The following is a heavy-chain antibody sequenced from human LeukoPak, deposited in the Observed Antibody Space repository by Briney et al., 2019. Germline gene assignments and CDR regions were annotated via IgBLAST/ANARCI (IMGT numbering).Heavy chain of an antibody. Sequence: GGSLRLSCAASGFTFSSYAMSWVRQAPGKGLEWVSAISGSGGSTYYADSVKGRFTISRDNSKNTLYLQMNSLTAEDTAVYYCAKGPSDYGDYWFDPWGQGTLVTVSS. CDR1: GFTFSSYA. V-gene: IGHV3-23*01. J-gene: IGHJ5*02. CDR3: AKGPSDYGDYWFDP. D-gene: IGHD4-17*01. CDR2: ISGSGGST.